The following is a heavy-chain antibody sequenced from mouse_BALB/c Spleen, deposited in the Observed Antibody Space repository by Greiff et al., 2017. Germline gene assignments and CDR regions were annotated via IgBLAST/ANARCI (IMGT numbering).Heavy chain of an antibody. J-gene: IGHJ4*01. V-gene: IGHV5-4*02. CDR1: GFTFSDYY. CDR2: ISDGGSYT. CDR3: ARDTTTATYYAMDY. D-gene: IGHD1-2*01. Sequence: EVQVVESGGGLVKPGGSLKLSCAASGFTFSDYYMYWVRQTPEKRLEWVATISDGGSYTYYPDSVKGRFTISRDNAKNNLYLQMSSLKSEDTAMYYCARDTTTATYYAMDYWGQGTSVTVSS.